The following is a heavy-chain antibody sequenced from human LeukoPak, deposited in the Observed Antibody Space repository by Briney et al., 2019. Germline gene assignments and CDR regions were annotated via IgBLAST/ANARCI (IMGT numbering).Heavy chain of an antibody. D-gene: IGHD4-23*01. CDR3: ARDSRTGTSSANSIPSDAFDI. CDR2: ISSSSSTI. J-gene: IGHJ3*02. V-gene: IGHV3-48*04. CDR1: GFTVSSNY. Sequence: QTGGSLRLSCAASGFTVSSNYMNWVRQAPGKGLEWVSYISSSSSTIYYADSVKGRFTISRDNAKNSLYLQMNSLRAEDTAVYYCARDSRTGTSSANSIPSDAFDIWGQGTMVTVSS.